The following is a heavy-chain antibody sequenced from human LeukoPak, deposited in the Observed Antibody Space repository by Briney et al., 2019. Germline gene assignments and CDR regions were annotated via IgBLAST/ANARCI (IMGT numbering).Heavy chain of an antibody. J-gene: IGHJ4*02. CDR1: GFTISSSY. D-gene: IGHD6-19*01. V-gene: IGHV3-66*01. CDR2: IHAGGST. Sequence: GGSLRLSCAASGFTISSSYMSWVRQAPGMGLEWVSAIHAGGSTYYADSVKGRFTISGDNSKNTLYLQMSSLRVEDTAVYYCVRSHPPYSTGFDYWGRGTLVTVSS. CDR3: VRSHPPYSTGFDY.